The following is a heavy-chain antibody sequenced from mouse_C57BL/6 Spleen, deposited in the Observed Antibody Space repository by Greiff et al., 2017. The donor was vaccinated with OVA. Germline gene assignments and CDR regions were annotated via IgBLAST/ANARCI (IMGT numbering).Heavy chain of an antibody. D-gene: IGHD1-1*01. V-gene: IGHV1-15*01. CDR2: IDPETGGT. J-gene: IGHJ3*01. CDR1: GYTFTDYE. CDR3: TRYPYYYGSSYGTWFAY. Sequence: VKLMESGAELVRPGASVTLSCKASGYTFTDYEMHWVKQTPVHGLEWIGAIDPETGGTAYNQKFKGKAILTADKSSSTAYMELRSLTSEDSAVYYCTRYPYYYGSSYGTWFAYWGQGTLVTVSA.